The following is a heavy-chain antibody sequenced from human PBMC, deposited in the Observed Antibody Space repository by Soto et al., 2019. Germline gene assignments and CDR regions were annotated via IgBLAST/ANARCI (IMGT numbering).Heavy chain of an antibody. CDR1: GTSMSGHF. D-gene: IGHD3-10*01. CDR2: GSYSGST. CDR3: ARGVYLSLVRTGWFDP. Sequence: QVQLQESGPGLVKASETLSLTCTVSGTSMSGHFWSWMRQPPGKGLEWIGYGSYSGSTLYHPSLKRRVTISLDTSKNHFSLRLHSVTSADTAVYYCARGVYLSLVRTGWFDPWGQGTLVTVSS. J-gene: IGHJ5*02. V-gene: IGHV4-59*11.